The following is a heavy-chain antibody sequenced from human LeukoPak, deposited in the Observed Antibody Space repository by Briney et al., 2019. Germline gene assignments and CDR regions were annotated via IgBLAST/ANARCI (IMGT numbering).Heavy chain of an antibody. J-gene: IGHJ4*02. Sequence: SETLSLTCTVSGGSINTQYWSWIRQPAGKGLEWIGRIYSSGSTNYNTSLMTRLTMSVDTSKNQISLNLHSVTAADTAVYYCARDLIHGSGTYFNPLGYWGLGILVTVPS. V-gene: IGHV4-4*07. D-gene: IGHD3-10*01. CDR1: GGSINTQY. CDR3: ARDLIHGSGTYFNPLGY. CDR2: IYSSGST.